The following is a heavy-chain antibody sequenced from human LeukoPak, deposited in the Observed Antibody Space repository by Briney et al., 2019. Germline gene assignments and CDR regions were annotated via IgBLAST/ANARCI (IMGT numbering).Heavy chain of an antibody. CDR2: IKQDGSEK. CDR3: ARAPDYYDSSGYSDY. Sequence: GGSLRLSCAASGFTFSSYGMSWVRQAPGKGLEWVATIKQDGSEKYYVDSVKGRFTISRDNAKNSLYLQMNSLRAEDTAVYYCARAPDYYDSSGYSDYWGQGTLVTVSS. D-gene: IGHD3-22*01. J-gene: IGHJ4*02. V-gene: IGHV3-7*01. CDR1: GFTFSSYG.